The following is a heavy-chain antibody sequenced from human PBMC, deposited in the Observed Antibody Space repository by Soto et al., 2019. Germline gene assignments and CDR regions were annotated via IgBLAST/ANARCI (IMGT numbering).Heavy chain of an antibody. CDR2: IRNKAYGYAT. Sequence: PGGSLRLSCAASGFTFNIAAIHWVRQASGKGLEWVGLIRNKAYGYATAYAPSVKGGFTVSRDDSKNIAFLEMNSLKTEDKAVYSCTKVDTAMVTGSYYYGMDVWGQGTTVTVSS. V-gene: IGHV3-73*01. D-gene: IGHD5-18*01. CDR1: GFTFNIAA. J-gene: IGHJ6*02. CDR3: TKVDTAMVTGSYYYGMDV.